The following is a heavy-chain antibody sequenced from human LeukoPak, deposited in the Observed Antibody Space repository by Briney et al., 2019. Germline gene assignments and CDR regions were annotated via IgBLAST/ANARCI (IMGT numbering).Heavy chain of an antibody. V-gene: IGHV4-38-2*02. J-gene: IGHJ4*02. Sequence: SETLSLTCTVSGYSISSGYYWGWIRQPPGKGLEWIGIIYRSGSTYYNPSLKSRVTISVDTSKNQFSLKLSSVTAADTAVYYCARGQLSGTLDYWGQGTLVTVSS. CDR3: ARGQLSGTLDY. CDR1: GYSISSGYY. CDR2: IYRSGST. D-gene: IGHD1-14*01.